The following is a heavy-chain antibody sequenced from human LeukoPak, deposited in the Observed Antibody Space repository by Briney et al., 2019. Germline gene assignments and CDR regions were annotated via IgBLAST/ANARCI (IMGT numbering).Heavy chain of an antibody. CDR2: IYSGGST. CDR3: ARDGYYYDSSGLYFDY. V-gene: IGHV3-53*01. J-gene: IGHJ4*02. Sequence: PGGSLRLSCAASGFTVSNNYMSWVRQAPGKGLEWVSVIYSGGSTYYADSVKGRFTISRDNSKNTLYLQMNSLRAEDTAVYYCARDGYYYDSSGLYFDYWGQGTLVTVSS. CDR1: GFTVSNNY. D-gene: IGHD3-22*01.